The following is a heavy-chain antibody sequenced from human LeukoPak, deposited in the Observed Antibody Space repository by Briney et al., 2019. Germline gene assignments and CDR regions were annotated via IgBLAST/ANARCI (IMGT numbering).Heavy chain of an antibody. V-gene: IGHV3-23*01. CDR3: AKFLPTHIVVENYYFDY. CDR1: GFTFSSYA. J-gene: IGHJ4*02. CDR2: ISGSGGST. Sequence: QSGGSLRLSCAASGFTFSSYAMSWVRQAPGKGLEWVSAISGSGGSTYYADSVKGRFTISRDNSKNTLYLQMNSLRAEDTAVYYCAKFLPTHIVVENYYFDYWGQGTLVTVSS. D-gene: IGHD2-21*01.